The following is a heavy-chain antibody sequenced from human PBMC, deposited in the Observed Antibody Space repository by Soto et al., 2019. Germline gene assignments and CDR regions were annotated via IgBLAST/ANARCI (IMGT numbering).Heavy chain of an antibody. D-gene: IGHD1-26*01. CDR2: ISAYSGNT. Sequence: ASVKVSCKASGYTFTSYGISWVRQAPGQGXEWMGWISAYSGNTNYAQKLQGRVTMTTDTSTSTAYMELRSLRSDDTAVYYCARHRIVGATRYYYYGMDVWGQGTTVTVSS. CDR1: GYTFTSYG. J-gene: IGHJ6*02. CDR3: ARHRIVGATRYYYYGMDV. V-gene: IGHV1-18*04.